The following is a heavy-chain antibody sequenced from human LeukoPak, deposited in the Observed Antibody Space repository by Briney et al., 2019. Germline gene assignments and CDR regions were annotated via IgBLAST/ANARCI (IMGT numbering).Heavy chain of an antibody. CDR3: ARDHALRYFDWLGSYYFDY. V-gene: IGHV4-38-2*02. D-gene: IGHD3-9*01. Sequence: PSETLSLTCTVSGYSISSGYYWGWIRPPPGKGLEWIGSIYHSGSTYYNPSLKSRVTISVDTSKNQFSLKLSSVTAADTAVYYCARDHALRYFDWLGSYYFDYWGQGTLVTVSS. CDR2: IYHSGST. J-gene: IGHJ4*02. CDR1: GYSISSGYY.